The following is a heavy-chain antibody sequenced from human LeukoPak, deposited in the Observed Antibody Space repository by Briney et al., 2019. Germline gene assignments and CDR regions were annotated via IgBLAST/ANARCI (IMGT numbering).Heavy chain of an antibody. J-gene: IGHJ5*02. CDR3: AVRLTTGRLGTATTWFDP. CDR1: GESFDSFY. V-gene: IGHV4-34*01. D-gene: IGHD1-1*01. CDR2: VNQSGGS. Sequence: SETLSLTWAVYGESFDSFYWNWVRQAPGKGLEWLGEVNQSGGSDYNPALESRVAISADASKRQLSLKLISVTAADTAVYYCAVRLTTGRLGTATTWFDPWGKGTLVSVSS.